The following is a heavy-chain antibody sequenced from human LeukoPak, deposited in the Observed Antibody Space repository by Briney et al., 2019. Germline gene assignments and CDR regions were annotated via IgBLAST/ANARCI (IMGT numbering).Heavy chain of an antibody. CDR3: ARDLGQYYDTSDNWFDP. CDR1: GFTFSSYE. V-gene: IGHV3-30*04. D-gene: IGHD3-22*01. Sequence: PGGSLRLSCAASGFTFSSYEMNWVRQAPGKGLEWVALISYDGSNKYYADSVKGRFTISRDTSKNTLDLQMNSLRAEDTAVYYCARDLGQYYDTSDNWFDPWGQGTLVTVSS. J-gene: IGHJ5*02. CDR2: ISYDGSNK.